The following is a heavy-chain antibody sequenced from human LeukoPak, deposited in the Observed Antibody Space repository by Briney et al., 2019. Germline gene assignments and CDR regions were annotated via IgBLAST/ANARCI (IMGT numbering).Heavy chain of an antibody. Sequence: GGSLRLSCAASGFTFSSYAMSWVRQAPGKGLEWVSAISGSGDSTYYGDSVKGRFTISRDNSKNTLYLQMNSLRAEDTAVYYCATRPYSGYDMPYSSSWFLPDYFDYWGQGTLVTVSS. CDR2: ISGSGDST. J-gene: IGHJ4*02. CDR3: ATRPYSGYDMPYSSSWFLPDYFDY. V-gene: IGHV3-23*01. D-gene: IGHD6-13*01. CDR1: GFTFSSYA.